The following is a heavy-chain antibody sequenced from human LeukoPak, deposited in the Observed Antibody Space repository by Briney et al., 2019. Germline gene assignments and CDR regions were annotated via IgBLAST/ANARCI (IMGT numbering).Heavy chain of an antibody. J-gene: IGHJ4*02. CDR3: ASGSYSSGWHPYFDS. CDR2: LFYTGST. V-gene: IGHV4-39*01. CDR1: GGSLSSSNYY. Sequence: SGTLSLTCSVSGGSLSSSNYYWGCIRQPPGKGLEWIGSLFYTGSTYYNPSLKSRVTISVGTSKNQFSLTLSSVTAADTAIYYCASGSYSSGWHPYFDSWGQGTLVTVSS. D-gene: IGHD6-19*01.